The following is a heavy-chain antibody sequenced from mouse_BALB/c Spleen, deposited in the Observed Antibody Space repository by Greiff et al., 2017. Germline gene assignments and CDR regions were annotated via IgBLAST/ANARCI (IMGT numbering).Heavy chain of an antibody. CDR2: ISSGGST. V-gene: IGHV5-6-5*01. Sequence: EVKLMESGGGLVKPGGSLKLSCAASGFTFSSYAMSWVRQTPEKRLEWVASISSGGSTYYPDSVKGRFTISRDNARNILYLQMSSLRSEDTAMYYCAREGHDAGYFDVWGAGTTVTVSS. D-gene: IGHD2-3*01. CDR1: GFTFSSYA. J-gene: IGHJ1*01. CDR3: AREGHDAGYFDV.